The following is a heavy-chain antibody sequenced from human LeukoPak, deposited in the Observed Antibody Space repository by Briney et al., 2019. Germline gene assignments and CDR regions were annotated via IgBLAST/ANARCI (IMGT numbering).Heavy chain of an antibody. V-gene: IGHV1-69*04. CDR3: ARSLPYYYDSSGSPSGLDY. D-gene: IGHD3-22*01. CDR2: IIPIFGIA. J-gene: IGHJ4*02. Sequence: ASVKVSCKASGGTFSSYAISWVRQAPGQGLEWMGRIIPIFGIANYAQKFQGRVTIAADKSTSTAYMELSSLRSEDTAVYYCARSLPYYYDSSGSPSGLDYWGQGTLVTVSS. CDR1: GGTFSSYA.